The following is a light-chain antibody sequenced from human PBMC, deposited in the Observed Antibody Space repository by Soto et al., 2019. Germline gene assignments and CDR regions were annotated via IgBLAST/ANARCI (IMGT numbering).Light chain of an antibody. CDR3: QQCNNWPT. J-gene: IGKJ1*01. V-gene: IGKV3-15*01. CDR2: GAS. CDR1: QSVSSN. Sequence: EIVMTQSPATLSVSPGERATLSCRASQSVSSNLAWYQQKPGQAPRLLIYGASTRATGIPARFSGSGSGTEFTLTISSLQSEDFAVYYCQQCNNWPTFGHGTKVEIK.